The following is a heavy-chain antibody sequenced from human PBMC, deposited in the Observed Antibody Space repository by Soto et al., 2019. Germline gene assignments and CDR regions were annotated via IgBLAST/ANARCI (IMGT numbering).Heavy chain of an antibody. CDR2: ISWDSGSI. V-gene: IGHV3-9*01. CDR3: ARDMIGDILPTYYEVYYYAMDV. D-gene: IGHD3-9*01. Sequence: EVQLVESGGGLVQPGRSLRLSCAASGFTFDDYAMHWVRQAPGKGLEWVSGISWDSGSIIYADSVKGRFIISRDNAKNSLYLQMNSLRAEDTALYYCARDMIGDILPTYYEVYYYAMDVWGQGTTVTVSS. CDR1: GFTFDDYA. J-gene: IGHJ6*02.